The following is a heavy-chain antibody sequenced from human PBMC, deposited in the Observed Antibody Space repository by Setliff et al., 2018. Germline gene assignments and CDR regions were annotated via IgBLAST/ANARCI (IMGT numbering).Heavy chain of an antibody. V-gene: IGHV1-69*13. D-gene: IGHD1-26*01. CDR3: ARRMWELRSDAFDI. CDR2: IIPIFGTA. Sequence: SVKVSCKASGGTFSSYAISWVRQAPGQGLEWMGGIIPIFGTANYAQKFQGRVTITADESTSTAYMELSSLRSEDTALYYCARRMWELRSDAFDIWGQGTTVTVSS. J-gene: IGHJ3*02. CDR1: GGTFSSYA.